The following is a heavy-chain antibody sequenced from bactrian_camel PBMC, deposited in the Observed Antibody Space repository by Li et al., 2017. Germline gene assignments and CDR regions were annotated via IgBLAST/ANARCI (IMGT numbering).Heavy chain of an antibody. J-gene: IGHJ6*01. Sequence: QVQLVESGGGSVQVGGSLRLSCVASGDTVGRYCMAWFRQAPGKEREVVAQIRPPGSITYADSVKGRFTMSRDSDKHTLYLQINSLKPEDTAMYYCAQTGNVPMAWNCPDFNFWGQGTQVTVS. CDR2: IRPPGSI. CDR1: GDTVGRYC. D-gene: IGHD1*01. V-gene: IGHV3S55*01. CDR3: AQTGNVPMAWNCPDFNF.